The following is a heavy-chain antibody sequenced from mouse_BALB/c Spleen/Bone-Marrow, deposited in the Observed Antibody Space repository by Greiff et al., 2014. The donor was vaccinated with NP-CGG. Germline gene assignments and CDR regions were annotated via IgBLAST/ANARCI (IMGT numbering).Heavy chain of an antibody. Sequence: ESGPELVKPGASVRISRKVSGYTFTTYYLHWVKQRPGQGLEWIGWIYPGDLNTKYNEQFKATATLTADKSSSTAYMQLSSLTSEDSAVYFCVREDYGSVSFDYWGQGTTLTVSS. D-gene: IGHD1-1*01. J-gene: IGHJ2*01. CDR3: VREDYGSVSFDY. CDR2: IYPGDLNT. CDR1: GYTFTTYY. V-gene: IGHV1S56*01.